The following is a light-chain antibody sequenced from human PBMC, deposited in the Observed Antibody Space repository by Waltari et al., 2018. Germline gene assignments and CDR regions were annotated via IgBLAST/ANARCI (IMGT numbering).Light chain of an antibody. V-gene: IGKV1-12*01. Sequence: DIQMTQSPSSVSAFVGDRVTITCRASQSISNWLAWYQQKPGKAPKLLIYGASDLHSGVPSRFSGSGAGTDFTLTISSLQAEDVATYYCQQVNSFPATFGGGTTVEIK. CDR2: GAS. CDR3: QQVNSFPAT. CDR1: QSISNW. J-gene: IGKJ4*01.